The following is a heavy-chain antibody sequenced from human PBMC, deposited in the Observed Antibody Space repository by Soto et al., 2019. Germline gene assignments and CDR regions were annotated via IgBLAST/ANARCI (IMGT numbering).Heavy chain of an antibody. CDR1: GGSVSSGSYY. CDR2: IQNSGST. V-gene: IGHV4-61*01. CDR3: ARGYSSGWYFWFDP. D-gene: IGHD6-19*01. Sequence: SETLSLTCTVSGGSVSSGSYYWSWIRQPPGKGLEWIGYIQNSGSTNYNPSLKSRVTISVDTSKNQFSLKLSSVTAADTAVYYCARGYSSGWYFWFDPWGQGTLVTVSS. J-gene: IGHJ5*02.